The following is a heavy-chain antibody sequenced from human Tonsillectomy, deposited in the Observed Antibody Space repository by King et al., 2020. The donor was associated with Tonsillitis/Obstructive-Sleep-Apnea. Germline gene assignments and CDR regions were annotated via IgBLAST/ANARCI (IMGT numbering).Heavy chain of an antibody. V-gene: IGHV3-23*04. Sequence: VQLVESGGGLAQPGGSLRLSCAASGFTFSNYAMSWVRQAPGKGLEWVSAISGSGTTTYYADSAKGRFTISRDNSKNPMCLLMNSLRVEDTAVYYCAKFGDPTHDSSGWPWTFAYWGRGSLVTVSS. CDR1: GFTFSNYA. CDR2: ISGSGTTT. D-gene: IGHD6-25*01. CDR3: AKFGDPTHDSSGWPWTFAY. J-gene: IGHJ2*01.